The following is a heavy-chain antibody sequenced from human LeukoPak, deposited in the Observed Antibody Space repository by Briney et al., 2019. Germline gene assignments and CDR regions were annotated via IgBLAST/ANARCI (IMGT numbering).Heavy chain of an antibody. CDR3: SMVRGVITTFDY. V-gene: IGHV1-2*02. CDR2: INPNSGGT. J-gene: IGHJ4*02. Sequence: ASVTVSCKASGYTFTVYYMHWVRQAPGQGLVWMGWINPNSGGTNYAQKFQGRVTMTRDTSISTAYMELSRLRSDDTAVYYCSMVRGVITTFDYWGQGTLVTVSS. CDR1: GYTFTVYY. D-gene: IGHD3-10*01.